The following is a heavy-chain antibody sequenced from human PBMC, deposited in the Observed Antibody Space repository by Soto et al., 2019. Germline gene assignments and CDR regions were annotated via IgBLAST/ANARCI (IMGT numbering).Heavy chain of an antibody. CDR1: GFTFSSYE. CDR3: ARDYRGSGYDFGNYYYYGMDV. Sequence: EVQLVESGGGLVQPGGSLRLSCAASGFTFSSYEMNWVRQAPGKGLEWVSYISSSGSTIYYADSVKGRFTISRDNAKNSLYLQMNSLRAEDTAVYYCARDYRGSGYDFGNYYYYGMDVWGQGTTVTVSS. V-gene: IGHV3-48*03. CDR2: ISSSGSTI. J-gene: IGHJ6*02. D-gene: IGHD5-12*01.